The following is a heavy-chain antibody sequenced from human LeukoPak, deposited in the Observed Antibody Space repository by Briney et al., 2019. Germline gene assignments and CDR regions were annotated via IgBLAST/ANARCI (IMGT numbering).Heavy chain of an antibody. V-gene: IGHV3-48*01. CDR2: ISRSSDTL. CDR3: AREASSSGYCFSTHACDI. Sequence: GGSLRLSCAASGFTFSSYSMNWVRQATGKGLEWVSYISRSSDTLYYADSVKRRFTISSDNAKNSLYLQMNSLIAEDTAVYYCAREASSSGYCFSTHACDIWGQGTMVTVSS. D-gene: IGHD3-22*01. CDR1: GFTFSSYS. J-gene: IGHJ3*02.